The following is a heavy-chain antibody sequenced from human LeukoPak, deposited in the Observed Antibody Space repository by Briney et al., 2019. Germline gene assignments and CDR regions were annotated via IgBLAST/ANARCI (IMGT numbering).Heavy chain of an antibody. CDR1: GYTFTGYY. CDR3: ASQSRIITIFGVVMTAHAFDI. D-gene: IGHD3-3*01. CDR2: INPNSGGT. Sequence: ASVKVFCKASGYTFTGYYMHWVRQAPGQGLEWMGWINPNSGGTNYAQKFQGRVTMTRDTSISTAYMELSRLRSDDTAVYYCASQSRIITIFGVVMTAHAFDIWGQGTMVTVSS. V-gene: IGHV1-2*02. J-gene: IGHJ3*02.